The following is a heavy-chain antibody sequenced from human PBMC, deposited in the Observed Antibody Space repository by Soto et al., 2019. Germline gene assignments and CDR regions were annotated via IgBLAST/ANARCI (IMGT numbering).Heavy chain of an antibody. CDR3: VTEPRDIVVLEGATAGFHF. J-gene: IGHJ4*02. CDR1: GFTFRNYW. Sequence: GGSLRLSCAASGFTFRNYWLHWVRQVPGKGLVWVSRVNSEGSGRRYADSVKGRFTISRDNAKNTLYLEMNSLRPEDTAVYYCVTEPRDIVVLEGATAGFHFWGQGTRVTVSS. V-gene: IGHV3-74*01. D-gene: IGHD2-15*01. CDR2: VNSEGSGR.